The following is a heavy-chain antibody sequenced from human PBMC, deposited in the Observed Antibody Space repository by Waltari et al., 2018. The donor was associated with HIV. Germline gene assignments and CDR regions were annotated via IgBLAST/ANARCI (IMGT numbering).Heavy chain of an antibody. Sequence: QVQLQQWGAGLLKPSETLSLTCAVYGGSFSGYYWSWIRQPPGKGLEWIGEINHSGSTNYNPSLKSRVTISVDTPKNQFSLKLSSVTAADTAVYYCARGLVRYFDWLYYYYGMDVWGQGTTVTVSS. V-gene: IGHV4-34*01. D-gene: IGHD3-9*01. CDR2: INHSGST. CDR3: ARGLVRYFDWLYYYYGMDV. CDR1: GGSFSGYY. J-gene: IGHJ6*02.